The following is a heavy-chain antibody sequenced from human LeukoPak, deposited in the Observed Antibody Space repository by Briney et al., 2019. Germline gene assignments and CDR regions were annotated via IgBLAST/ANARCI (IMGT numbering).Heavy chain of an antibody. V-gene: IGHV3-30*04. CDR2: ISSDGRNK. CDR1: TFTFSSYA. J-gene: IGHJ4*02. CDR3: ATGDCGGDCYSRYFDY. D-gene: IGHD2-21*02. Sequence: PGGSLRLSCAASTFTFSSYAMHWVRQAPGKGLAWVAMISSDGRNKYYADSVKGRFTISRDNSESMLYLQMNSLRDEDTAVYYCATGDCGGDCYSRYFDYWGQGTLVTVSS.